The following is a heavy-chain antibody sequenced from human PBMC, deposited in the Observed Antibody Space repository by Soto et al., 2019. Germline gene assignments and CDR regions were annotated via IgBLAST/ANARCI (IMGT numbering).Heavy chain of an antibody. J-gene: IGHJ4*02. CDR1: GFTFSNYW. CDR3: ARTYDYGYYYYFDY. CDR2: IKQDGTEE. D-gene: IGHD4-17*01. Sequence: GGSLRLSCAASGFTFSNYWLSWVRLAPGKGLEWVANIKQDGTEEDYVDSVKGRFTISRDNTENSLYLQMNSLRPEDTALYYCARTYDYGYYYYFDYWGQGTLVTVSS. V-gene: IGHV3-7*01.